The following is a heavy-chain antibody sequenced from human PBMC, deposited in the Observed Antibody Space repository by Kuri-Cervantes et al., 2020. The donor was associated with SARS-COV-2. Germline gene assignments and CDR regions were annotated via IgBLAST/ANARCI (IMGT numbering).Heavy chain of an antibody. Sequence: ASVKVSCKASGGTFSSYAISWVRQAPGQGLEWMGWINPNSGGTNYAQKFQGRVTMTRDTSISTAYMELSRLRSDDTAVYYCARGEGDIVVVITNWGQGTLVTVSS. J-gene: IGHJ4*02. CDR2: INPNSGGT. D-gene: IGHD2-2*01. CDR3: ARGEGDIVVVITN. V-gene: IGHV1-2*02. CDR1: GGTFSSYA.